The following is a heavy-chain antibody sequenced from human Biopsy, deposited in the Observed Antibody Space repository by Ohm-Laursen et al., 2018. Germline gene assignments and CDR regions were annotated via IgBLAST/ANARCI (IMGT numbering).Heavy chain of an antibody. CDR3: AADINVWNVNY. V-gene: IGHV1-24*01. CDR1: GYTLTELS. D-gene: IGHD1-1*01. J-gene: IGHJ4*02. CDR2: FAPENGKT. Sequence: SVKVSCKVSGYTLTELSVHWVRQAPGKGLEWMGGFAPENGKTVYAQNFQARVSMTEDTSTDTAYMELRSLRSEDTAVYYCAADINVWNVNYWGQGTQVTVSS.